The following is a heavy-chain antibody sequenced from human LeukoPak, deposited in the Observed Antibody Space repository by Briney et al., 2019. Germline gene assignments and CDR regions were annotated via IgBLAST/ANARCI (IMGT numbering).Heavy chain of an antibody. CDR1: VGAFASYT. Sequence: SVKVSCKASVGAFASYTISWVRHAPGQGLGRGGGSIAIFDKAHYATKFQGRVSISADRSTSTVYMELTSLRSDDTAVYYCARGGGYSGIDHKGAFDDWGQGTLVTVSS. J-gene: IGHJ4*02. CDR3: ARGGGYSGIDHKGAFDD. CDR2: SIAIFDKA. D-gene: IGHD5-12*01. V-gene: IGHV1-69*06.